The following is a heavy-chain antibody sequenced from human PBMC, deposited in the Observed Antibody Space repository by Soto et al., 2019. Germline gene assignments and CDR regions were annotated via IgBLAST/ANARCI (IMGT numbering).Heavy chain of an antibody. CDR1: GGSFSSYH. Sequence: SLTCAVYGGSFSSYHWSWIRRTPGKGLEWIGEINHLTTTNYNPSLKSRVIISLDTPKNQFSLKLSSVTAADTAVYYCARGYDTALAPIFWGQGILVTVSS. CDR3: ARGYDTALAPIF. CDR2: INHLTTT. V-gene: IGHV4-34*01. J-gene: IGHJ4*02. D-gene: IGHD5-18*01.